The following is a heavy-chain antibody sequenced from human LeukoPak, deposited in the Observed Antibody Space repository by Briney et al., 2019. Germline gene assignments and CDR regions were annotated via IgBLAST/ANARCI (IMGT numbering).Heavy chain of an antibody. J-gene: IGHJ3*02. CDR1: GNSFQSYW. CDR2: VFIRDSDT. Sequence: GESLKISCKVSGNSFQSYWIGWVRQMPGKGLEFMGLVFIRDSDTRYSPSFHGQVTISTDKSISTAYLQWSSLKASDTAMYYCARLHRGSYYGGVFDAFDIWGQGTMVTVSS. D-gene: IGHD1-26*01. V-gene: IGHV5-51*01. CDR3: ARLHRGSYYGGVFDAFDI.